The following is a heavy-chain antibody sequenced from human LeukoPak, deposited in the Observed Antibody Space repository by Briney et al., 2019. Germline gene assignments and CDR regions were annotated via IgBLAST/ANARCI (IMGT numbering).Heavy chain of an antibody. D-gene: IGHD6-13*01. V-gene: IGHV3-21*01. CDR2: ITTSSSYI. CDR3: ARDPAAAGTVWLDP. CDR1: GFTFSSYS. Sequence: KPGGSLSLSCAASGFTFSSYSMNWVRQAPGKGLEWVSSITTSSSYIYYADSVKGRFTISRDDAKKSLYLQMNSLRAEDTAVYYCARDPAAAGTVWLDPWGQGILVTVSS. J-gene: IGHJ5*02.